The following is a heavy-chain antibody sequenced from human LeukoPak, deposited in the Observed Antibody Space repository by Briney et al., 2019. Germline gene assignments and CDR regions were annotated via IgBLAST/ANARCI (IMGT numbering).Heavy chain of an antibody. CDR1: GFTFSSYG. Sequence: PGGSLRLSCAASGFTFSSYGMSWVRQAPGKGLEWVSAVTSGRSTYYADSVKGRFTVSRDNSKNTLYLQMNSLRAEDTAVHYCARGDRYDWDYYYYMDVWGKGTTVTIS. CDR2: VTSGRST. J-gene: IGHJ6*03. D-gene: IGHD1-20*01. CDR3: ARGDRYDWDYYYYMDV. V-gene: IGHV3-23*01.